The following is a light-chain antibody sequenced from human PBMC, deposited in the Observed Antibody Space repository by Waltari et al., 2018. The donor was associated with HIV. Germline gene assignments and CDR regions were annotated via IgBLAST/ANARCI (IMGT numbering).Light chain of an antibody. Sequence: SSELTQDPAVSVALGQTVRITCQGDSHRSYYASWYQQKPGQAPVVVIYGKNNRPSGIPDRFSGSSSGNTASLTITGAQAEDEADYYCNSRDSSGNSVLFGGGTKLTVL. V-gene: IGLV3-19*01. CDR2: GKN. CDR3: NSRDSSGNSVL. J-gene: IGLJ2*01. CDR1: SHRSYY.